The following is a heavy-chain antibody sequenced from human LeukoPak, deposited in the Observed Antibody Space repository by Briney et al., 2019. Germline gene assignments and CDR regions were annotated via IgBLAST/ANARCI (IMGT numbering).Heavy chain of an antibody. CDR3: ARDRRAVAGSGFDY. D-gene: IGHD6-19*01. CDR2: INPNSGGT. Sequence: ASVKVSCKASGYTFTGYYMHWVRHAPGQGLELMGWINPNSGGTNYAQKLQGRVTMTTDTSTSTAYMELRSLRSDDTAVYYCARDRRAVAGSGFDYWGQGTLVTVSS. CDR1: GYTFTGYY. J-gene: IGHJ4*02. V-gene: IGHV1-2*02.